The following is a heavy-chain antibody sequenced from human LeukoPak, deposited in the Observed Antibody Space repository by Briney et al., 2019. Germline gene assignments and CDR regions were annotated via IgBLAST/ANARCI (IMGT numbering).Heavy chain of an antibody. CDR2: IYYSGSP. Sequence: SETLSLTCTVSGDPISSYHWRWIRQPPAKGLERIGYIYYSGSPNYNLPLKSRVTISVDTSKNQFSLKLSSAPAADTAVYYCARVVRVYYYDRSGYYFSPDAFDIWGEGTMGTVSS. D-gene: IGHD3-22*01. V-gene: IGHV4-59*13. CDR1: GDPISSYH. J-gene: IGHJ3*02. CDR3: ARVVRVYYYDRSGYYFSPDAFDI.